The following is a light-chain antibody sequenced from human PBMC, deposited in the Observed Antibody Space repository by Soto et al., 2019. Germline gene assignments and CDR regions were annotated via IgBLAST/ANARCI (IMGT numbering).Light chain of an antibody. CDR2: DVT. CDR3: SSYTSSSTPYV. J-gene: IGLJ1*01. CDR1: SNDVGGYNY. Sequence: QSALTQPASVSGSPGQSIAISCTGTSNDVGGYNYVSWYQQHPVKAPQLIIYDVTNRPSGVSDRFSGSKSGNTASLTISGRQAEDEADYYCSSYTSSSTPYVFGTGTKVTVL. V-gene: IGLV2-14*01.